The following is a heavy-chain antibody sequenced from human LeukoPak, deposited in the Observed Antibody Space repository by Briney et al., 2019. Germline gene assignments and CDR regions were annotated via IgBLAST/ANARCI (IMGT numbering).Heavy chain of an antibody. CDR1: GYSFADYY. Sequence: ASVKVSCKASGYSFADYYMHWVRQAPGQGLEWMGWIKPNSGGTRSAQKLQGRVTMTTYTSTSTAYMELRSLRSDDTAVYYCARGVSYSYGPDYYFDYWGQGTLVTVSS. CDR3: ARGVSYSYGPDYYFDY. V-gene: IGHV1-2*02. D-gene: IGHD5-18*01. J-gene: IGHJ4*02. CDR2: IKPNSGGT.